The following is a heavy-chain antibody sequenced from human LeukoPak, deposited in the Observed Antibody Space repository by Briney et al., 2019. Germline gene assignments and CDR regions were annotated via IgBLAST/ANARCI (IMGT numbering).Heavy chain of an antibody. J-gene: IGHJ4*02. V-gene: IGHV3-33*06. Sequence: GRSLRLSCAASGFTFSSYGMHWVRQAPGKGLEWVAVIWYDGSNKYYADSVKGRFTISRDNSKNTLYLQMNSLRAEDTAVYYCAKDFGRYIGWGQGTLVTVSS. CDR2: IWYDGSNK. CDR3: AKDFGRYIG. D-gene: IGHD3-9*01. CDR1: GFTFSSYG.